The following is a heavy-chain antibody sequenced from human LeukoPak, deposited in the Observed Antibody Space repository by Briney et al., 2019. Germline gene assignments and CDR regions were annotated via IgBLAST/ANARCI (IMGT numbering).Heavy chain of an antibody. J-gene: IGHJ4*02. D-gene: IGHD7-27*01. CDR1: GASISDYY. CDR3: ARGSNWGDY. CDR2: FSNSGTT. Sequence: KPSETLSLTCTVSGASISDYYWSWIRQPPGKGLEWIGFFSNSGTTNYNPSLKSRVTMSVDTSKNQFSLKLSSVTAADTAVYYCARGSNWGDYWGQGTLVTVSS. V-gene: IGHV4-59*12.